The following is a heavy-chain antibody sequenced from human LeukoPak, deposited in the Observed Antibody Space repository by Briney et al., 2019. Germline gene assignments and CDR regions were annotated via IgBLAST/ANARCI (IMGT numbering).Heavy chain of an antibody. D-gene: IGHD6-25*01. CDR3: ARDVRLPQGY. V-gene: IGHV4-34*01. J-gene: IGHJ4*02. CDR2: INHSGST. CDR1: GGSFSGYY. Sequence: PSETLSLTCAVYGGSFSGYYWSWIRQPPGKGLEWIGEINHSGSTNYKPSLKSRVTISVDTSKNQFSLKLSSVTAADTAAYYCARDVRLPQGYWGQGTLVTVSS.